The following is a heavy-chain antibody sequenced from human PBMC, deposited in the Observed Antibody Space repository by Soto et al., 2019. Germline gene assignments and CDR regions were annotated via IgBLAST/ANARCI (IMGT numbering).Heavy chain of an antibody. J-gene: IGHJ3*02. CDR3: ARELGAHFYAFDI. Sequence: GGSLRLSCAASGFTFSGYWMSWVRQAPGKGLEWVANIKQDGSEKYYVDSVKGRFTISRDNAKNSLYLQMNSLRAEDTAVYYCARELGAHFYAFDIWGQGTMVTVSS. CDR2: IKQDGSEK. V-gene: IGHV3-7*03. D-gene: IGHD6-6*01. CDR1: GFTFSGYW.